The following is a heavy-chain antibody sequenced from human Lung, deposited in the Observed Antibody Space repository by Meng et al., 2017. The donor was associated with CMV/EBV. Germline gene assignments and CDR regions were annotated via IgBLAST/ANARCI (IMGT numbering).Heavy chain of an antibody. CDR1: GGNFNSYS. CDR2: IVPLLRTP. Sequence: SVKVSXKAYGGNFNSYSFIWVRQAPGQGLEWVGRIVPLLRTPMFAQRFQGRVTITADRSSSTTYMELSSLRSEDTAVYYCATATYMTTQQGWFDTWGQGTXVTVSS. V-gene: IGHV1-69*08. CDR3: ATATYMTTQQGWFDT. D-gene: IGHD4-11*01. J-gene: IGHJ5*02.